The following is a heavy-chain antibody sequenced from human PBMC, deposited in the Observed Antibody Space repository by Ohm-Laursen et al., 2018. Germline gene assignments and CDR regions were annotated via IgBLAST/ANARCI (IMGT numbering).Heavy chain of an antibody. CDR3: AKVDYYYGMDV. V-gene: IGHV3-7*01. Sequence: GSLRLSCAASGFTFSSYGMHWVRQAPGKGLEWVANIKQDGSEKYCVDSVKGRFTISRDNAKNSLYLQMNSLRAEDTAVYYCAKVDYYYGMDVWGQGTTVTVSS. CDR2: IKQDGSEK. CDR1: GFTFSSYG. J-gene: IGHJ6*02.